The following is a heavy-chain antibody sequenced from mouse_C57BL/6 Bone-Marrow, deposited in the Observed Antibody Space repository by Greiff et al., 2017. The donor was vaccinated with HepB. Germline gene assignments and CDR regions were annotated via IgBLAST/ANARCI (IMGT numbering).Heavy chain of an antibody. V-gene: IGHV5-12*01. CDR3: ARHRVPSTTVDWYFDV. Sequence: EVKLEESGGGLVQPGGSLKLSCAASGFTFSDYYMYWVRQTPEKRLEWVAYISNGGGSTYYPDTVKGRFTISRDNAKNTLYLQMSRLKSEDTAMYYCARHRVPSTTVDWYFDVWGTGTTVTVSS. D-gene: IGHD1-1*01. J-gene: IGHJ1*03. CDR2: ISNGGGST. CDR1: GFTFSDYY.